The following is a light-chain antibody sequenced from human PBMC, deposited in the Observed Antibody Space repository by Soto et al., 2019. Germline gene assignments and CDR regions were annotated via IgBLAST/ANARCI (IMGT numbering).Light chain of an antibody. Sequence: QSVLTQPASVSGSPGQSITISCTRTSSDVGKYNLVSWYQQHPGKAPKVMIYEDSKRPSGVSNRFSGSKSGNTASLTISGLQAEDEADYYCCSYAGSSTYVFGTGTKVTVL. J-gene: IGLJ1*01. V-gene: IGLV2-23*01. CDR1: SSDVGKYNL. CDR2: EDS. CDR3: CSYAGSSTYV.